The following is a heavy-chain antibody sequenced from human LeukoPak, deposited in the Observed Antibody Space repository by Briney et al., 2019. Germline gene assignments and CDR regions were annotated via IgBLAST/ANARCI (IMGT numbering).Heavy chain of an antibody. CDR2: ISSSSSYI. D-gene: IGHD5-18*01. J-gene: IGHJ3*02. V-gene: IGHV3-21*01. Sequence: PGGSLRLSCAASGFTFSSYSMNWVRQAPGKGLEWVSSISSSSSYIYYADSVKGRFTISRDNAKNSLYLQMNSLRAEDTAVYYCAGGLGYSYGYAPPDAFDIWGQGTMVTVSS. CDR3: AGGLGYSYGYAPPDAFDI. CDR1: GFTFSSYS.